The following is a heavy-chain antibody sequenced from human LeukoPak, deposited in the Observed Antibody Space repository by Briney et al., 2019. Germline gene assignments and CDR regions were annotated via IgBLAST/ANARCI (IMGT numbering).Heavy chain of an antibody. J-gene: IGHJ3*02. D-gene: IGHD3-22*01. V-gene: IGHV4-39*07. CDR1: GGSISSSSYY. CDR3: ATYYYDSSGYYPSDAFDI. CDR2: IYYSGST. Sequence: SETLSLTCTVSGGSISSSSYYWGWIRQPPGKGLEWIGSIYYSGSTYYNPSLKSRVTISVDTSKNQFSLKLSSVTAADTAVYYCATYYYDSSGYYPSDAFDIWGQGTMVTVSS.